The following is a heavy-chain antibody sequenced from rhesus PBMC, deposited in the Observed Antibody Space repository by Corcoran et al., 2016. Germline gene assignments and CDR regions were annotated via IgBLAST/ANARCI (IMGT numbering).Heavy chain of an antibody. D-gene: IGHD1-44*01. CDR2: ISYSGST. CDR1: GYSISSGYG. CDR3: ARESGGGLGY. Sequence: QLQLQESGPGLVKPSETLSLTCAVSGYSISSGYGWSWIRQPPGKVLEWIGYISYSGSTSSNPYLKSRVTISRDTSKNQFSLKLSSVTAADTAVYYCARESGGGLGYWGQGVLVTVS. V-gene: IGHV4-122*02. J-gene: IGHJ4*01.